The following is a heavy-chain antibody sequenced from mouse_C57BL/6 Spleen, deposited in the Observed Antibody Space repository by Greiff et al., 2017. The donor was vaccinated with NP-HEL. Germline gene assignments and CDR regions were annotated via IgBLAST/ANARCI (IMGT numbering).Heavy chain of an antibody. V-gene: IGHV1-81*01. CDR2: IYPRSGNT. CDR1: GYTFTSYG. D-gene: IGHD1-1*01. Sequence: QVQLKESGAELARPGASVKLSCKASGYTFTSYGISWVKQRTGQGLEWIGEIYPRSGNTYYNEKFKGKATLTADKSSSTAYMELRSLTSEDSAVYLCAVNDYGSEGNYFDYWGQGTTLTVSS. J-gene: IGHJ2*01. CDR3: AVNDYGSEGNYFDY.